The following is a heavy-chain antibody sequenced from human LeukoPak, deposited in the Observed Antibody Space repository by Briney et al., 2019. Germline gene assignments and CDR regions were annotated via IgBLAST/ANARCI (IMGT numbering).Heavy chain of an antibody. CDR2: FDPEDGET. V-gene: IGHV1-24*01. J-gene: IGHJ4*02. D-gene: IGHD6-13*01. CDR1: GYTLTELS. Sequence: ASVTVSCKVSGYTLTELSMHWVRQAPGKGLEWMGGFDPEDGETIYAQKFQGRVTMTEDTSTDTAYMELSSLRSEDTAVYYCATDLGIAAPLDYWGQGTLVTVSS. CDR3: ATDLGIAAPLDY.